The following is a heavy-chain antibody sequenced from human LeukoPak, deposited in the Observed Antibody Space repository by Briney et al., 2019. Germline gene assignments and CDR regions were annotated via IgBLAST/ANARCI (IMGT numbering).Heavy chain of an antibody. V-gene: IGHV4-34*01. CDR1: GGSFSGYY. J-gene: IGHJ6*03. Sequence: PSETLSLTCAVYGGSFSGYYWSWIRLPPGKGLEWIGEINHSGSTNYNPSLKSRVTISVDTSKNQFSLTLSSVTAADTAVYYCARGKKRSGCSTPSCYALSYYYFYMDVWGKGTTVTVSS. D-gene: IGHD2-2*01. CDR3: ARGKKRSGCSTPSCYALSYYYFYMDV. CDR2: INHSGST.